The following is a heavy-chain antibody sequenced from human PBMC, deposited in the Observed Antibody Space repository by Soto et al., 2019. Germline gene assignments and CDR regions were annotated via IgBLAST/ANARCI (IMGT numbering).Heavy chain of an antibody. CDR1: GYTFTSYD. V-gene: IGHV1-8*01. CDR3: ARGHSACSTSCLDDAFDI. CDR2: MNPNSGNT. Sequence: GASVKVSCKASGYTFTSYDINWVRQATGQGLEWMGWMNPNSGNTGYAQKFQGRVTMTRNTSISTAYMELSSLRSEDTAVYYCARGHSACSTSCLDDAFDIWGQGTMVTVSS. J-gene: IGHJ3*02. D-gene: IGHD2-2*01.